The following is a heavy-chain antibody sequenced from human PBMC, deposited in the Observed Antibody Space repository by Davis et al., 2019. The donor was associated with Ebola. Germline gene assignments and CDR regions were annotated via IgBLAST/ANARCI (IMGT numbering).Heavy chain of an antibody. CDR3: ARADGFSSSWYLFDY. Sequence: GESLKISCAASGFTFSNYAMNWVRQSPGKGLEGVAAIAFDESTQYYADSVKGRFTISRDNSENTLYLQMNGLRAKDTAVYYCARADGFSSSWYLFDYWGQGTLVTVSS. V-gene: IGHV3-30-3*01. J-gene: IGHJ4*02. CDR2: IAFDESTQ. D-gene: IGHD6-13*01. CDR1: GFTFSNYA.